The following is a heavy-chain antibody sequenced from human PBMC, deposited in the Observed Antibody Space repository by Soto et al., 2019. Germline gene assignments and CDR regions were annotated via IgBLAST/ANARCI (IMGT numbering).Heavy chain of an antibody. D-gene: IGHD4-4*01. J-gene: IGHJ4*02. CDR3: VSYRGAFYFDH. Sequence: SVTVSCKASGSAFTRYYMCCLRQAPGQGLEWMGWINAHSGGTEYAQKFQGRVTLTRDTSIATAYLTLTSLTSDDTAVYYCVSYRGAFYFDHWGQGTLVTVSS. CDR1: GSAFTRYY. V-gene: IGHV1-2*02. CDR2: INAHSGGT.